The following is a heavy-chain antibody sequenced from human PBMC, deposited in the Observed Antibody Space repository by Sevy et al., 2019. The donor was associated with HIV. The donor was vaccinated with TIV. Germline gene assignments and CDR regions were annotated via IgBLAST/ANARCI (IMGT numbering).Heavy chain of an antibody. CDR1: GFTFSSYA. CDR3: STVRSGVLKYSYYFDY. Sequence: GGSLRLSCGASGFTFSSYAMTWVRQPPGKGLEWVSIISGSGATTSYADSVKGRFTISRDNAKNALYLQMNSLRAEDKDAYYCSTVRSGVLKYSYYFDYWGQGTLVTVSS. J-gene: IGHJ4*02. CDR2: ISGSGATT. V-gene: IGHV3-23*01. D-gene: IGHD3-10*01.